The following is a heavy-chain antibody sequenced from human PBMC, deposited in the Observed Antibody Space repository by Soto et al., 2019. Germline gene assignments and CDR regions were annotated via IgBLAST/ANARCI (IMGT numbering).Heavy chain of an antibody. CDR1: GGSFSGYY. D-gene: IGHD6-13*01. Sequence: PSETLSLTCAVYGGSFSGYYWSWIRQPPGKGLEWIGEINHSGSTNYNPSLKSRVTISVDTSKNQFSLKLSSVTAADTAVYYCARGLPDAAAAGFFVHYGMDVWGQGTTVTVSS. J-gene: IGHJ6*02. CDR3: ARGLPDAAAAGFFVHYGMDV. V-gene: IGHV4-34*01. CDR2: INHSGST.